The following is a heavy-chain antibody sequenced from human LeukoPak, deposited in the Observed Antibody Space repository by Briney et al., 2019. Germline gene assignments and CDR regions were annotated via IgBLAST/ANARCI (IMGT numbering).Heavy chain of an antibody. J-gene: IGHJ4*02. CDR1: GGSISSSSYY. V-gene: IGHV4-39*01. Sequence: PSETLSLTCTVSGGSISSSSYYWGWIRQPPGKGLEWIGIIYFSGTTYYNPSLKSRVTISVDTSKNQFSLKLNSVTAADTAVYYCARLVDYYDSRGYFDYWGQGALATVSS. CDR2: IYFSGTT. D-gene: IGHD3-22*01. CDR3: ARLVDYYDSRGYFDY.